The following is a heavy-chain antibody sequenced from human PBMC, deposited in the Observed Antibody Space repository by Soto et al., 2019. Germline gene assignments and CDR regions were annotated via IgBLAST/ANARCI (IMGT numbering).Heavy chain of an antibody. J-gene: IGHJ4*02. D-gene: IGHD4-4*01. CDR2: LNAXNGNK. V-gene: IGHV1-3*01. CDR1: GSTFTRYA. CDR3: ARDPTDYSNYYFDY. Sequence: GXSVKVSCKASGSTFTRYAMHWVRQAPGQXLEWMGWLNAXNGNKXYSQQFKGRVXXTRDTSAXXAYTELRSLRSEDTAVYYCARDPTDYSNYYFDYCGQGTLVTVSS.